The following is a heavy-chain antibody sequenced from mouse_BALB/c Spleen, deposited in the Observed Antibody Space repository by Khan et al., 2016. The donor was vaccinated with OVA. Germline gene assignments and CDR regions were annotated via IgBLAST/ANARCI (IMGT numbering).Heavy chain of an antibody. J-gene: IGHJ3*01. V-gene: IGHV1-26*01. CDR2: VNPNTDNI. CDR3: GSGNDFFAS. Sequence: EVQLQQSGPDLVKPGASVKLSCKASGYSFTLYYMSWVKQSHGKSLEWIGRVNPNTDNINYNQEFKGKAILTVDKSSNTAYMELRSLTSEDSAVYFGGSGNDFFASWGKGTLVTVSA. D-gene: IGHD2-12*01. CDR1: GYSFTLYY.